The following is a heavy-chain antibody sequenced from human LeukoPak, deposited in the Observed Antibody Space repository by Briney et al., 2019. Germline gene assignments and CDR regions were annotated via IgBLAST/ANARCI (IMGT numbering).Heavy chain of an antibody. CDR3: ARETYYYDSSGYYPYMDV. CDR2: IYYSGST. D-gene: IGHD3-22*01. V-gene: IGHV4-59*01. CDR1: GGSISSYY. Sequence: PSETLSLTCTVSGGSISSYYWSWIRQPPGKGLEGIGYIYYSGSTNYNPSLKSRVTISVETSKNQFSLKLSSVTAADTAVYYCARETYYYDSSGYYPYMDVWGKGTTVTVSS. J-gene: IGHJ6*03.